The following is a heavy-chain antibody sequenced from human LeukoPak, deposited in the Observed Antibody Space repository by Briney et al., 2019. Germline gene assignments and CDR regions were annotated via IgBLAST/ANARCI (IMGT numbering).Heavy chain of an antibody. CDR3: ARVKNYYDSSGPSSH. Sequence: GASVKVSRKASGYTFTGYYMHWVRQAPGQGLEWMGWINPNSGGTNYAQKFQGRVTMTRDTSISTAYMELSRLRSDDTAVYYCARVKNYYDSSGPSSHWGQGTLVTVSS. V-gene: IGHV1-2*02. CDR2: INPNSGGT. J-gene: IGHJ4*02. D-gene: IGHD3-22*01. CDR1: GYTFTGYY.